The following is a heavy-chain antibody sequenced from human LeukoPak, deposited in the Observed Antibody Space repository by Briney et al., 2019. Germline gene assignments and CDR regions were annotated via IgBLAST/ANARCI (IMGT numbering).Heavy chain of an antibody. J-gene: IGHJ4*02. CDR1: GYTFTSYG. Sequence: GASVKVSCKASGYTFTSYGISWVRQAPGQGLEWMGWISVYNGNTNYAQKLQGRVTMTTDTSTSTAYMELRSLRSDDTAVYYCARDRYSSSWYQPFDYWGQGTLVTVSS. CDR3: ARDRYSSSWYQPFDY. V-gene: IGHV1-18*01. CDR2: ISVYNGNT. D-gene: IGHD6-13*01.